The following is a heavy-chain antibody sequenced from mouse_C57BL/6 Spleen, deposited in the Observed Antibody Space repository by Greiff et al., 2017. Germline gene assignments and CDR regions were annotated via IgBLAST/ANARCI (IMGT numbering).Heavy chain of an antibody. J-gene: IGHJ4*01. CDR1: GFTFSSYA. D-gene: IGHD2-4*01. V-gene: IGHV5-9-1*02. CDR2: ISSGGDYI. CDR3: TRDGDYDPFYAMDY. Sequence: EVKVVESGEDLVKPGGSLKLSCAASGFTFSSYAMSWVRQTPEKRLEWVAYISSGGDYIYYADTVKGRFTISRDNARNTLYLQMSSLKSEDTAMYYCTRDGDYDPFYAMDYWGQGTSVTVSS.